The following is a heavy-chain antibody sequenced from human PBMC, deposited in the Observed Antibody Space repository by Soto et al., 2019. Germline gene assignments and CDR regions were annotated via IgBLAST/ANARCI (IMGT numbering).Heavy chain of an antibody. Sequence: ASVKVSCKASGYTFISYGISWVRQAPGQRLECMGWISGYNGNTNYAQKLQGRVTMTTDTSTSTAYMELRSLRSDDTAVYYCARVPRDCGGDCYSGSTIDYWGQGTLVTVSS. CDR1: GYTFISYG. D-gene: IGHD2-21*01. CDR2: ISGYNGNT. CDR3: ARVPRDCGGDCYSGSTIDY. J-gene: IGHJ4*02. V-gene: IGHV1-18*01.